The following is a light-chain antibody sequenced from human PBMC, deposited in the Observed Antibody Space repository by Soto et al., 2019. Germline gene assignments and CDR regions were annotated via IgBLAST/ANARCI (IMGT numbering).Light chain of an antibody. V-gene: IGKV3D-15*01. Sequence: EIVMTQSPATLSVSPGERATLSCRASQSVSSNLAWYQQKPGQAPRLLIFAASTRATGIPARFSGSGSGTDFTLTISSLQSEDFAVYYCQQYNNWPPLTFGGGTKVEI. CDR3: QQYNNWPPLT. CDR1: QSVSSN. J-gene: IGKJ4*01. CDR2: AAS.